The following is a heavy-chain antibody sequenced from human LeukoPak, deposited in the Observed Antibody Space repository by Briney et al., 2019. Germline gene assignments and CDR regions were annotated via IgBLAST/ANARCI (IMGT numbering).Heavy chain of an antibody. CDR1: GFIFSRHG. CDR3: ASKYYYDSSVR. D-gene: IGHD3-22*01. Sequence: GGSLRLSCAASGFIFSRHGMHWVRQAPGKGLEWMAFTSADDSDKYYADSVKGRFTISRDNSKNTLYLQMNSLRAEDTAVYYCASKYYYDSSVRWGQGTLVTVSS. J-gene: IGHJ4*02. V-gene: IGHV3-30*03. CDR2: TSADDSDK.